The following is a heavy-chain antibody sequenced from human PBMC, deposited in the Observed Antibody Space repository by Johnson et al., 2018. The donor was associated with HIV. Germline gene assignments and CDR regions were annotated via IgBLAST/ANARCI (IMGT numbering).Heavy chain of an antibody. J-gene: IGHJ3*02. V-gene: IGHV3-30*19. CDR2: IWYDGSNK. CDR1: GFTFSSYG. Sequence: QEQLVESGGGVVQPGRSLRLSCAASGFTFSSYGMHWVRQAPGKGLEWVAVIWYDGSNKYYADSVKGRFTISRDNSKNTLYLQMNSLRAEDTAVYYCARDSGSYHDAAFDIWGQGTMVTVSS. CDR3: ARDSGSYHDAAFDI. D-gene: IGHD1-26*01.